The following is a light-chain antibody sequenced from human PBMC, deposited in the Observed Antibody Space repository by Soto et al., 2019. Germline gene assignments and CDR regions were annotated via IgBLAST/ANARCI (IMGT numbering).Light chain of an antibody. V-gene: IGLV2-14*01. Sequence: VLTQPASVSGSPGQSITISCTGTSSDVGGYNYVSWYQQHPGKAPKLMIYEVSNRPSGVSNRFPGSKSGNTASLTISGLQAEDEADYYCSSYTSSSTYVFGTGTKVTVL. CDR1: SSDVGGYNY. CDR3: SSYTSSSTYV. J-gene: IGLJ1*01. CDR2: EVS.